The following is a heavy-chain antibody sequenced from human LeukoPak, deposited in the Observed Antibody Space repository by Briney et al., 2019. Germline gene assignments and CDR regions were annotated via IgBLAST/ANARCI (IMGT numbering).Heavy chain of an antibody. CDR3: ATAQYYYDSSGYYYFDY. J-gene: IGHJ4*02. CDR1: GYTLTELS. D-gene: IGHD3-22*01. V-gene: IGHV1-24*01. Sequence: GASVKVSCKVSGYTLTELSMHWVRQAPGKGLEWMGGFDPEDGETIYVQKFQGRVTMTEDTSTDTAYMELSSLRSEDTAVYYCATAQYYYDSSGYYYFDYWGQGTLVTVSS. CDR2: FDPEDGET.